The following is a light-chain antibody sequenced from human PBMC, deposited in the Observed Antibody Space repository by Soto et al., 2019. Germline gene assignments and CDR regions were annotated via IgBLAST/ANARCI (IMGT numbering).Light chain of an antibody. J-gene: IGKJ4*01. Sequence: EIVMTQSPATLPVSPGERVTLSCRASQSISTHLAWYQQKPGQAPRLLIYGASTRTTGIPARFSGSGSGTEFSLTISSLQSEDYAVYYCQQYDNWLTFGGGTKVEIK. CDR1: QSISTH. CDR3: QQYDNWLT. CDR2: GAS. V-gene: IGKV3-15*01.